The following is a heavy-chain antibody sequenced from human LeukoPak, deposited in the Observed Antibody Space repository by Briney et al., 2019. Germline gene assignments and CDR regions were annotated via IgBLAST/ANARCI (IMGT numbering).Heavy chain of an antibody. CDR1: GFTFSSYD. Sequence: PGGSLRLSCAASGFTFSSYDMNWVRQAPGKGLEWVSYISSSGSSKYYGDSVKGRFTISRDNAKNSLYLQMNSLRAEDTAVYYCAELGITMIGGVWGKGTTVTISS. V-gene: IGHV3-48*03. J-gene: IGHJ6*04. CDR2: ISSSGSSK. CDR3: AELGITMIGGV. D-gene: IGHD3-10*02.